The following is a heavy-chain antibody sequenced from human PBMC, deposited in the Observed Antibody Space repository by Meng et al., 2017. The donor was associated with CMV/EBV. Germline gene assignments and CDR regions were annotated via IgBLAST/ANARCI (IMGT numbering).Heavy chain of an antibody. Sequence: VVLVESGGGVVEPGASLRLSCAASGFTFSSDGMHWVRQAPGKRLEWVAFIRYDGSNKYYADSVKGRFTISRDNSKNTLYLQMNSLRAEDTAVYYCAKNQYYYDSSGYGYWGQGTLVTVSS. D-gene: IGHD3-22*01. J-gene: IGHJ4*02. V-gene: IGHV3-30*02. CDR3: AKNQYYYDSSGYGY. CDR1: GFTFSSDG. CDR2: IRYDGSNK.